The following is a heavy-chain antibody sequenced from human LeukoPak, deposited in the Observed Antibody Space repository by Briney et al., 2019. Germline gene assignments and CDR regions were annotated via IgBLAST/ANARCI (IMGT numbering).Heavy chain of an antibody. J-gene: IGHJ4*02. D-gene: IGHD4-17*01. Sequence: ASVKVSCKASGYTFNTYYMHWVRQAPGQGLEWMGIINPSGDSTVYAQKFQGRVTMTRDTSTSTVYMELSSLRSEDTAVYYCARDRYGDPPFDFWGQGTLVTVSS. CDR2: INPSGDST. V-gene: IGHV1-46*02. CDR3: ARDRYGDPPFDF. CDR1: GYTFNTYY.